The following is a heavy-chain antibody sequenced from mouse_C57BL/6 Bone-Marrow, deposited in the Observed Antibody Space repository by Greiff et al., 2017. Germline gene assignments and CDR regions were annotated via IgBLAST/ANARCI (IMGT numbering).Heavy chain of an antibody. D-gene: IGHD2-3*01. J-gene: IGHJ3*01. CDR2: ILPGSGST. CDR3: AGARDGYWRSWAWFAY. CDR1: GYTFTGYW. V-gene: IGHV1-9*01. Sequence: QVQLKESGAELMKPGASVKLSCKATGYTFTGYWIEWVKQRPGHGLEWIGEILPGSGSTNYNEKFKGKATFTADTSSNTAYLQLSSLTTEDSAIYYCAGARDGYWRSWAWFAYWGQGTLVTVSA.